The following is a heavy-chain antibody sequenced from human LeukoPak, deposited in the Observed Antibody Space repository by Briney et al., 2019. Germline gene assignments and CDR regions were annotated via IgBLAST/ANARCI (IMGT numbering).Heavy chain of an antibody. CDR2: INWNGGST. Sequence: GGSLRLSCAASGFTFDDYGMSWVRQAPGKGLEWVSGINWNGGSTGYADSVKGRFTISRDNAKNSLYLQMNSLRAEDTALYYCARDADYDSSGYYVYWGQGTLVTVSS. J-gene: IGHJ4*02. CDR3: ARDADYDSSGYYVY. D-gene: IGHD3-22*01. V-gene: IGHV3-20*04. CDR1: GFTFDDYG.